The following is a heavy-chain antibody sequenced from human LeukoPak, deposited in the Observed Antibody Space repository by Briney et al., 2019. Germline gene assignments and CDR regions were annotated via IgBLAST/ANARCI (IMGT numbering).Heavy chain of an antibody. CDR1: GASTNTDSYF. CDR2: GYYSGSS. J-gene: IGHJ4*02. D-gene: IGHD2-2*01. Sequence: SETLSLTCSVSGASTNTDSYFWGWIRQPPGKGLEWIGSGYYSGSSHYNPSLKSRVTISVDTSKNQFSLRVSSVTAADTAVYYCARGRLPAARRGIDYWGQGTLVTVSS. CDR3: ARGRLPAARRGIDY. V-gene: IGHV4-39*01.